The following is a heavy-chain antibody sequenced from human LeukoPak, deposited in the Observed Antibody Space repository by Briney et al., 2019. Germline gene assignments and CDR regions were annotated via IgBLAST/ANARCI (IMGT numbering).Heavy chain of an antibody. D-gene: IGHD6-25*01. CDR2: INSDGSST. V-gene: IGHV3-74*01. Sequence: PGGSLRLSCAASGFTFSSYWMHWVRQAPGKGLVWVSRINSDGSSTSYADSVKGRFTISRDNAKNTLYLQMNSLRAEDTAVYYCARTARRYYFDYWGQGTLVTVSS. CDR3: ARTARRYYFDY. J-gene: IGHJ4*02. CDR1: GFTFSSYW.